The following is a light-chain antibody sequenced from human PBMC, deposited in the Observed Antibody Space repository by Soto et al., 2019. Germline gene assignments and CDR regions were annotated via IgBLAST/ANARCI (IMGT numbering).Light chain of an antibody. CDR3: QQSYSSPMYT. J-gene: IGKJ2*01. Sequence: DIQMTQSPSSLSASVGDRVTIACRASQSISTYLNWYQQTPGKAPKLLIYATSNLQSGVPSRFSGSGSGREVTLTISSLQPEDFATYYCQQSYSSPMYTFGQGTNLEIK. V-gene: IGKV1-39*01. CDR2: ATS. CDR1: QSISTY.